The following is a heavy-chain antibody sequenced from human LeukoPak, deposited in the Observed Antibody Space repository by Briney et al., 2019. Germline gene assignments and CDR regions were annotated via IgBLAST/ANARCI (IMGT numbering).Heavy chain of an antibody. J-gene: IGHJ4*02. CDR1: GGSISSSSYY. CDR2: IYYSGST. Sequence: SETLSLTCTVSGGSISSSSYYWGWIRQPPGKGLEWIGSIYYSGSTYYNPSLKSRVTISVDTSKNQFSLKLSSVTAADTAVCYCARQLWSYSPFDYWGLGARIIVSS. V-gene: IGHV4-39*01. CDR3: ARQLWSYSPFDY. D-gene: IGHD3-10*01.